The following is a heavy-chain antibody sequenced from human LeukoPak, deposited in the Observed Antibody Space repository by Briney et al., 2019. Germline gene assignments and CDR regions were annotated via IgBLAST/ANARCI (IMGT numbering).Heavy chain of an antibody. V-gene: IGHV3-23*01. CDR2: ISGRGGST. CDR1: GFTFSNYA. CDR3: AKDLRGYYDLEAFFDY. D-gene: IGHD3-3*01. Sequence: TGGSLRLSCAASGFTFSNYAMTWVRQAPGRGLEWVSAISGRGGSTYYADSVKGRFTISRDNSNNTLYLQMNSLRAEDTAIYYCAKDLRGYYDLEAFFDYWGQGTLVTVSS. J-gene: IGHJ4*02.